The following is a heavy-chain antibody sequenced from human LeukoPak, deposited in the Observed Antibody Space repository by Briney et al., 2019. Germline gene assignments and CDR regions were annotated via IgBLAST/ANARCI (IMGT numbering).Heavy chain of an antibody. J-gene: IGHJ4*02. V-gene: IGHV1-2*02. CDR1: GYTFTGYY. CDR3: ARVDSSSWFDY. D-gene: IGHD6-13*01. CDR2: INPNSGGT. Sequence: RASVKVSCKASGYTFTGYYMHWVRQAPGQGLEWMGWINPNSGGTNYAQKFQGRVTMTRDTSISTAYMELSRLTSDDTAVYYCARVDSSSWFDYWGQGTLVTVSS.